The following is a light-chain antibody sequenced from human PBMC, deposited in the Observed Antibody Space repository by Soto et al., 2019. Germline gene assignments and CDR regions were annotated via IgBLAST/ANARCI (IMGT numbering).Light chain of an antibody. CDR3: QQHNSYPWT. J-gene: IGKJ1*01. CDR1: QSISGW. V-gene: IGKV1-5*01. CDR2: DAS. Sequence: EIQMTQSPSTLSGSLGERVTISCRASQSISGWLAWYQQKLRKAPKRLIYDASRLERGVPPGLSGSRCGTEEIITSSSMQLGEVAAYYCQQHNSYPWTFGQGTKVDIK.